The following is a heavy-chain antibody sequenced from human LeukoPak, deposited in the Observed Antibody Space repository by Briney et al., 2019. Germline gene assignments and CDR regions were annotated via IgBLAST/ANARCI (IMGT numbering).Heavy chain of an antibody. J-gene: IGHJ4*02. CDR2: IYYSGSA. V-gene: IGHV4-59*02. D-gene: IGHD6-6*01. CDR1: GASVTSSY. Sequence: SETLSLTCAVSGASVTSSYWSWIRQSPGKGLEWVANIYYSGSANYNPSFKGRVTISLDTSKNQFSLKLSSVTAADTAVYYCATELVLGYHLYYFDYWGQGTLVTVSS. CDR3: ATELVLGYHLYYFDY.